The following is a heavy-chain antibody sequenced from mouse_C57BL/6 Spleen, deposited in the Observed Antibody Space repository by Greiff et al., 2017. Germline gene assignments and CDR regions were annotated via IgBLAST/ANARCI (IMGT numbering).Heavy chain of an antibody. V-gene: IGHV5-4*01. CDR3: ARDPLAGTEGYYFDY. D-gene: IGHD4-1*01. CDR2: ISDGGSYT. CDR1: GFTFSSYA. J-gene: IGHJ2*01. Sequence: EVQLVESGGGLVKPGGSLKLSCAASGFTFSSYAMSWVRQTPEKRLEWVATISDGGSYTYYPDNVKGRFTISRDNAKNNLYLQMSHLKSEDTAMYYCARDPLAGTEGYYFDYWGQGTTLTVSS.